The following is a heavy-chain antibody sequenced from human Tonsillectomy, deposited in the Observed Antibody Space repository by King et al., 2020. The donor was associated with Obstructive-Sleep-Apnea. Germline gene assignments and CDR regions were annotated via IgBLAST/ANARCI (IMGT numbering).Heavy chain of an antibody. CDR3: ARDVDNFYGSGIQTYGMDV. J-gene: IGHJ6*02. D-gene: IGHD3-10*01. Sequence: VQLVESGAEVKKPGASVKVSCKASGYTFSGNYIHWVRQAPGQGLEWMGWINPNSGGTNYAQKFQGRVTMTRDTSISTAYMELSRLRSDDTAVYYCARDVDNFYGSGIQTYGMDVWGQGTTVTVSS. CDR1: GYTFSGNY. V-gene: IGHV1-2*02. CDR2: INPNSGGT.